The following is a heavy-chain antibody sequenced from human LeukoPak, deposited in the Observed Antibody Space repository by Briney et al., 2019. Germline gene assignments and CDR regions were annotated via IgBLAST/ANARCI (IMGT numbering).Heavy chain of an antibody. CDR1: GGSISSGGYY. V-gene: IGHV4-31*03. D-gene: IGHD5-12*01. CDR3: ARDRGPYSGYDSYYFDY. CDR2: IYYSGST. J-gene: IGHJ4*02. Sequence: SETLSLTCTVSGGSISSGGYYGSWIRQHPGKGLEWIGYIYYSGSTYYNPSLKSRVTISVDASKNQFSLKLSSVTAADTAVYYCARDRGPYSGYDSYYFDYWGQGTLVTVSS.